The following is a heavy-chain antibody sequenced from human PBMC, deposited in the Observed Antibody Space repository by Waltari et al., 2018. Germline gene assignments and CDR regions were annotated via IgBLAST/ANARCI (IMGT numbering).Heavy chain of an antibody. J-gene: IGHJ3*02. CDR1: GGSISSHY. Sequence: QVQLQESGPGLVKPSETLSLTCTVSGGSISSHYWSWIRQPPGKGLEWIGYIYYSGSTNYTPSLKSRVTISVDTSKNQFSLKLSSVTAADTAVYYCARMDYDFWSGYYGDAFDIWGQGTMVTVSS. D-gene: IGHD3-3*01. CDR2: IYYSGST. CDR3: ARMDYDFWSGYYGDAFDI. V-gene: IGHV4-59*11.